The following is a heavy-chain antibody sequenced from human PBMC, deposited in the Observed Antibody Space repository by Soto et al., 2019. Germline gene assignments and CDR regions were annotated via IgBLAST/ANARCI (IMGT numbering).Heavy chain of an antibody. Sequence: EVQLVESGGGLVKPGGSLRLSCAASGFTFSSYSMNWVRQAPGKGLEWVSSISSSSSYIYYADSVKGRFTISRGNAKNSLYLQMNSLRAEDTAVYYCASNLGRYCTNGVCYLSDYWGQGTLVTVSS. CDR2: ISSSSSYI. V-gene: IGHV3-21*01. CDR3: ASNLGRYCTNGVCYLSDY. CDR1: GFTFSSYS. D-gene: IGHD2-8*01. J-gene: IGHJ4*02.